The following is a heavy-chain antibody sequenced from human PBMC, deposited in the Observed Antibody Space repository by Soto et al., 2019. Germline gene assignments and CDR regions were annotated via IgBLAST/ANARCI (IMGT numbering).Heavy chain of an antibody. CDR2: ISYDGSNK. Sequence: GGSLRLSCAASGVTFSSYGMHWVRQAPGKGLEWVAVISYDGSNKYYADSVKGRFTISRDNSKNTLYLQMNSLRAEDTAVYYCAKEVYNWNDADYWGLGT. V-gene: IGHV3-30*18. J-gene: IGHJ4*02. D-gene: IGHD1-1*01. CDR3: AKEVYNWNDADY. CDR1: GVTFSSYG.